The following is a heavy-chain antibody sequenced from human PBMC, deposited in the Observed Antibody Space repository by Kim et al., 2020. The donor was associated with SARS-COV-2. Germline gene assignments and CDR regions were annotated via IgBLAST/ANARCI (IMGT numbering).Heavy chain of an antibody. CDR2: TYYRSKWYN. D-gene: IGHD3-10*01. V-gene: IGHV6-1*01. J-gene: IGHJ6*02. CDR3: ARGAKGITMVRGVIIEAYYYYGRDV. Sequence: SQTLSLTCAISGDSVSSNSAAWNWIRQSPSRGLEWLGRTYYRSKWYNDYAVSVKSRITINPDTSKNQFSLQLNSVTPEDTAVYYCARGAKGITMVRGVIIEAYYYYGRDVWGPGTTLTVSS. CDR1: GDSVSSNSAA.